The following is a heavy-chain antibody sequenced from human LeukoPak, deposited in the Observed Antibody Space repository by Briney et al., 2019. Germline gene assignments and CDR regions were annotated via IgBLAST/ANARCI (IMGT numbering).Heavy chain of an antibody. CDR3: ALSGFGELSFDY. CDR1: GFSLSTSGMC. V-gene: IGHV2-70*11. D-gene: IGHD3-10*01. Sequence: SGPTLVKPTQTLTLTCTFSGFSLSTSGMCVSRIRQPPGKALEWLARIDWDDDKYYSTSLKTRLTISKDTSKNQVVLTMTNMDPVDTATYYCALSGFGELSFDYWGQGTLVTVSS. J-gene: IGHJ4*02. CDR2: IDWDDDK.